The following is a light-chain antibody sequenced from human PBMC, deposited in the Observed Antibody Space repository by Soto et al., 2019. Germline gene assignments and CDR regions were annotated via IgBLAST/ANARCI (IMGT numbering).Light chain of an antibody. J-gene: IGLJ2*01. CDR2: LDSDGSH. V-gene: IGLV4-69*01. CDR1: SGHSSYA. CDR3: QTWGTGIHVV. Sequence: QLVLTRSPSASASLGASVKLTCTLSSGHSSYAIAWHQQQPEKGPRYLMKLDSDGSHTKGDAIPDRFSGSSSGAERYLTISSLQSEDDADYYCQTWGTGIHVVFGGGTKVTVL.